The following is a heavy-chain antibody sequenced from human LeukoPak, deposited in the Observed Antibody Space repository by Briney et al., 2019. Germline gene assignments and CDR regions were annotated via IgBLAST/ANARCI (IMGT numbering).Heavy chain of an antibody. CDR3: ARDPLKGYPYGMDV. J-gene: IGHJ6*04. CDR2: IYYSGST. Sequence: SQTLSLTCPVYGGSISSGDYYWSWIRQPPGKGLEWIGYIYYSGSTYYNPSLKSRVTMSVDTSKNQFSLKLSSVTAADTGVYYCARDPLKGYPYGMDVWGKGTTVTVSS. CDR1: GGSISSGDYY. D-gene: IGHD2-15*01. V-gene: IGHV4-30-4*01.